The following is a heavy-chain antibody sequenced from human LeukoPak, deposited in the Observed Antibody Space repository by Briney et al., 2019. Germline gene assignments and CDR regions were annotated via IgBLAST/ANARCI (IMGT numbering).Heavy chain of an antibody. V-gene: IGHV4-34*01. CDR3: ARGTYCGGDCYNNWFDP. J-gene: IGHJ5*02. D-gene: IGHD2-21*02. CDR1: GGSISSDDYY. CDR2: INHSGST. Sequence: SETLSLTCAVSGGSISSDDYYWSWIRQPPGEGLEWIGEINHSGSTNYNPSLKSRVTISVDTSKNQFSLKLSSVTAADTAVYYCARGTYCGGDCYNNWFDPWGQGTLVTVSS.